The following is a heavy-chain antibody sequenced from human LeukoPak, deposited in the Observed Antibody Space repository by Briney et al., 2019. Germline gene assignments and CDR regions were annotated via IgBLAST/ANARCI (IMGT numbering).Heavy chain of an antibody. D-gene: IGHD1-26*01. V-gene: IGHV1-18*01. CDR3: ARDEKVVGALDH. CDR2: ISAYNGNT. Sequence: ASVKVSCKASGYTFTSYGISWVRQAPGQGLEWMGWISAYNGNTNYAQKLQGRVTMTTDTSTSTVYMDLMSLRSDDTAVYYCARDEKVVGALDHWGQGTLVTVSS. CDR1: GYTFTSYG. J-gene: IGHJ4*02.